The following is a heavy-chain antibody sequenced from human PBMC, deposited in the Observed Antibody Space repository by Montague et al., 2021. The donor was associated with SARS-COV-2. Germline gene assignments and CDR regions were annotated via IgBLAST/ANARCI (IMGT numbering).Heavy chain of an antibody. J-gene: IGHJ4*02. D-gene: IGHD1-1*01. Sequence: SXTLSLTCTVSGDSISSSSYNWGWIRQPPGKGLEWIGSVHYSGRPYYNPSLKSRVTIYADTSKNQLSLKLSPVTAADTAVYYCTRHVHMTWPEPSPGFDYWGQGTLVAVSS. V-gene: IGHV4-39*01. CDR1: GDSISSSSYN. CDR3: TRHVHMTWPEPSPGFDY. CDR2: VHYSGRP.